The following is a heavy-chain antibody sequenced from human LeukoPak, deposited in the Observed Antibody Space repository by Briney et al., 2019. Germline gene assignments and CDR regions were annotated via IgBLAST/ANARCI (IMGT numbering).Heavy chain of an antibody. CDR1: GFTFRSYA. CDR2: ISGGGST. V-gene: IGHV3-23*01. J-gene: IGHJ3*02. D-gene: IGHD6-19*01. CDR3: ARGKYNSGSWDAFDI. Sequence: GGSLRLSCAASGFTFRSYAMSWVRQAPGKGLEWVSSISGGGSTYYADSVKGRFTISRDNAKNSLYLQMNSLRAEDTAVFYCARGKYNSGSWDAFDIWGQGTMVTVSS.